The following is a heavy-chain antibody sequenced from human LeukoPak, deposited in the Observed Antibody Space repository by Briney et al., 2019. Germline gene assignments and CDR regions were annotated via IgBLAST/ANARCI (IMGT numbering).Heavy chain of an antibody. V-gene: IGHV3-33*01. CDR2: IFYDGSSQ. Sequence: GRSLRLSCAASGFPFRAYGMHWVRQAPGKGLEWVGVIFYDGSSQHYADVVEGRFTISRDNSQNTLYLHMNNLRVEDTAVYFCVWFVEGFDYWGRGALVTVSS. CDR1: GFPFRAYG. D-gene: IGHD3-10*01. J-gene: IGHJ4*02. CDR3: VWFVEGFDY.